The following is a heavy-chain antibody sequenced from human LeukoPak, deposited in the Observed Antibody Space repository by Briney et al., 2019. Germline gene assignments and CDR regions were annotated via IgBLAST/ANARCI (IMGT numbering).Heavy chain of an antibody. J-gene: IGHJ3*02. CDR1: GYTFTGYY. CDR3: ASLYYDFPDAFDI. D-gene: IGHD3-3*01. V-gene: IGHV1-2*06. Sequence: ASVKVSCQASGYTFTGYYMHWVRQAPGQGREWMGRINPNSGGTNYAQKFQGRVTMTRDTSIRTAYMELSRLRSDDTAVYYCASLYYDFPDAFDIWGQGTMVTVSS. CDR2: INPNSGGT.